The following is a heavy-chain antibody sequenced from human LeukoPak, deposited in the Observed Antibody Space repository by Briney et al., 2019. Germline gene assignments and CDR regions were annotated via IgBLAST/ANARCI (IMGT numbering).Heavy chain of an antibody. CDR3: ARFASSGWPSRWFDP. CDR1: GGSISSYY. CDR2: IYYSGST. Sequence: SETLSLTCTGSGGSISSYYWSWIRQPPGKGLEWIGYIYYSGSTNYNPSLKSRVTISVDTSKNQFSLKLSSVTAADTAVYYCARFASSGWPSRWFDPWGQGTLVTVSS. D-gene: IGHD6-19*01. J-gene: IGHJ5*02. V-gene: IGHV4-59*01.